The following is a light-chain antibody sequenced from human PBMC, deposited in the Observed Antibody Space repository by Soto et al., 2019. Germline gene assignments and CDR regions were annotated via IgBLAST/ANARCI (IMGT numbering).Light chain of an antibody. CDR3: QQFNIYPFT. Sequence: AIQLTQSPSSLSASVGDRVTITCRASQGISRALAWYQQKPGKAPKSLIYDASSLESGVPSRFSGSGSGTDFTLTISSLQPEDFATYYCQQFNIYPFTFGPGTKVEIK. V-gene: IGKV1-13*02. CDR2: DAS. J-gene: IGKJ3*01. CDR1: QGISRA.